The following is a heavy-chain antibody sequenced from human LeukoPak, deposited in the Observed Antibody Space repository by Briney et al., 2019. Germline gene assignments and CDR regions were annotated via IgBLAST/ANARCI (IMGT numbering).Heavy chain of an antibody. CDR2: IIPIFGTA. CDR3: ARGPYDSSGYYYSFDH. V-gene: IGHV1-69*05. J-gene: IGHJ4*02. Sequence: SVKVSCKASGGTFSSYAISWVRQAPGQGLEWMGGIIPIFGTANYAQKFQGRVTITTDESTSTAYMELSSLRSEDTAVYYCARGPYDSSGYYYSFDHSGQGTLVTVSS. CDR1: GGTFSSYA. D-gene: IGHD3-22*01.